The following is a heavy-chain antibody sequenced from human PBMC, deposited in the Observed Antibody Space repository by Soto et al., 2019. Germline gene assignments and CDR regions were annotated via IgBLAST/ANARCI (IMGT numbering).Heavy chain of an antibody. CDR1: VFTFSIYE. CDR2: IRSSGSTI. Sequence: WGALLVACASSVFTFSIYEMNWVRQAPGKGLEWVSYIRSSGSTIYYADSVKGRFTISRDNAKNSLYLQMNSLRAEDTAVYYCASRYSYGYYGMDDWGQGTPVTVSS. J-gene: IGHJ6*01. CDR3: ASRYSYGYYGMDD. V-gene: IGHV3-48*03. D-gene: IGHD5-18*01.